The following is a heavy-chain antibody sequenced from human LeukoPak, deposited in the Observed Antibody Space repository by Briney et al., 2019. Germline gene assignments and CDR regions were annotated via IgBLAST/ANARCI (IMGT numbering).Heavy chain of an antibody. V-gene: IGHV1-18*01. CDR1: GYTFTSYG. CDR2: ISAYNGNT. D-gene: IGHD3-9*01. Sequence: GASVKVSCKASGYTFTSYGISWVRQAPGQGLEWMGWISAYNGNTNYAQKLQGRATMTTDTSTSTAYMELRSLRSDDTAVYYCARNFDWLLENNWFDPWGQGTLVTVSS. CDR3: ARNFDWLLENNWFDP. J-gene: IGHJ5*02.